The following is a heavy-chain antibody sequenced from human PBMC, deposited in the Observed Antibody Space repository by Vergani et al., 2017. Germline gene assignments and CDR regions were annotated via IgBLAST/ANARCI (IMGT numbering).Heavy chain of an antibody. CDR1: GGPISSGGYY. CDR2: IYYSGST. Sequence: QVQLQESGPGLVKPSQTLSLTCTVSGGPISSGGYYWRWIRQHPGKGLEWIGYIYYSGSTYYNPSLKSRVTISVDTSKNQFSLKRSSVTAADTAVYYCARGGYSGYGFDYWGQGTLVTVSS. V-gene: IGHV4-31*03. J-gene: IGHJ4*02. CDR3: ARGGYSGYGFDY. D-gene: IGHD5-12*01.